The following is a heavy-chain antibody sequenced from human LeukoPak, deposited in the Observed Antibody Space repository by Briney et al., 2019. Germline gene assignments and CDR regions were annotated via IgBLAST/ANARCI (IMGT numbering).Heavy chain of an antibody. J-gene: IGHJ5*02. V-gene: IGHV4-34*01. CDR2: INHSGST. CDR1: GGSFSGYY. D-gene: IGHD3-22*01. Sequence: PSETLSLTCAVYGGSFSGYYWSWIRQPPGKGLEWIGEINHSGSTNYNPSLKSRVTISVDTSKNQFSLKLSSVTAADTAVYYCASGRSYYYDSSGYYYSYNWFDPWGQGTLVTVSS. CDR3: ASGRSYYYDSSGYYYSYNWFDP.